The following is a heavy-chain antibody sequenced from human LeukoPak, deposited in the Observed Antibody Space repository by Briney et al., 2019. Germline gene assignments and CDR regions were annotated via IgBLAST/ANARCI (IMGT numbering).Heavy chain of an antibody. CDR1: GFTFSTNW. Sequence: GGSLRLSCAASGFTFSTNWMSWVRQAPGKGLEWVANINQDGSEKNYVDSVKGRFTISRDNAKNSLYLQMYSLRAEDTAVYYCARAGAKTQWLVPKNWFDPWGQGTLVTVSS. CDR2: INQDGSEK. J-gene: IGHJ5*02. CDR3: ARAGAKTQWLVPKNWFDP. V-gene: IGHV3-7*01. D-gene: IGHD6-19*01.